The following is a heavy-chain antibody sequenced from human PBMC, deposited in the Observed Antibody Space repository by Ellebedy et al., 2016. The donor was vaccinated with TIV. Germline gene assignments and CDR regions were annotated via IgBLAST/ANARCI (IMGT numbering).Heavy chain of an antibody. CDR2: LSYDGSDE. D-gene: IGHD2-2*01. V-gene: IGHV3-30*18. J-gene: IGHJ4*02. CDR1: GFTFSSYT. CDR3: AKPFVGHCISTVCYVFDD. Sequence: GESLKISCAASGFTFSSYTMHWVRQAPGKGLEWVAALSYDGSDEYYADSVQSRFTISRDSSKKTLYLQMNSLRAEDTAVYYCAKPFVGHCISTVCYVFDDWGPGTLVTVSS.